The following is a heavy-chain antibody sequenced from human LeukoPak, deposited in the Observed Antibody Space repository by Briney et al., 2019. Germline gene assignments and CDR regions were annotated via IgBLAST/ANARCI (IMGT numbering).Heavy chain of an antibody. Sequence: GGSLRLSCVASGFTFSSYEMNWVRQAPGKGLEWVSAISGSGGSTYYADSVKGRFTISRDNSKNTLYLQMNSLRAEDTAVYYCAKDRSTAAGLFDYWGQGTLVTVSS. J-gene: IGHJ4*02. CDR3: AKDRSTAAGLFDY. CDR2: ISGSGGST. CDR1: GFTFSSYE. V-gene: IGHV3-23*01. D-gene: IGHD6-13*01.